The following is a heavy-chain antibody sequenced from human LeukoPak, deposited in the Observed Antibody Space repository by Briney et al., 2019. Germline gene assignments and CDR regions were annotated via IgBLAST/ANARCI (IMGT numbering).Heavy chain of an antibody. CDR1: GFTFPNYA. V-gene: IGHV3-33*08. D-gene: IGHD1-26*01. Sequence: GGSLRLSCAASGFTFPNYAMSWIRQAPGKGLEWVALIWFDGSNTYYADSVKGRFTISRDNSKNMLYLQMNSLRAEDTAVYYCARDRRELWGSNYYYGMDVWGQGTTVTVSS. CDR3: ARDRRELWGSNYYYGMDV. CDR2: IWFDGSNT. J-gene: IGHJ6*02.